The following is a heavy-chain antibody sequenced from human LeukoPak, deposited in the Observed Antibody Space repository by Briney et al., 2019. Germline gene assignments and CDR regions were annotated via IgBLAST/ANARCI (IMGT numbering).Heavy chain of an antibody. CDR2: INHGGST. J-gene: IGHJ6*03. Sequence: SETLSLTCSVSGDSISSSPEYWGWIRQPPGKGLEWIGEINHGGSTNYNPSLKSRVTISVDTSKNQFSLKLSSVTAADTAVYYCARPVLRCSSTSCLVMDVWGKGTTVTVSS. CDR3: ARPVLRCSSTSCLVMDV. V-gene: IGHV4-39*07. CDR1: GDSISSSPEY. D-gene: IGHD2-2*01.